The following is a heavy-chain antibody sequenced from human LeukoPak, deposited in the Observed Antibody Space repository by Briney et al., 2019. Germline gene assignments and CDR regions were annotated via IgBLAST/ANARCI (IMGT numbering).Heavy chain of an antibody. Sequence: GGSLRLSCAASGFTFDDYGVTWVRQAPGKGLEWVSGISWNGVSIVYGDSVKGRFTISRDNAKNSLYLQMNSLRTEDTALYYCARVAGGYSYGNTFDYWGQGTLVTVSS. D-gene: IGHD5-12*01. CDR3: ARVAGGYSYGNTFDY. V-gene: IGHV3-20*04. CDR2: ISWNGVSI. CDR1: GFTFDDYG. J-gene: IGHJ4*02.